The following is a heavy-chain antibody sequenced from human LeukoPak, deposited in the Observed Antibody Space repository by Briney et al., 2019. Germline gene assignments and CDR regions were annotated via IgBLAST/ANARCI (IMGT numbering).Heavy chain of an antibody. J-gene: IGHJ4*02. D-gene: IGHD3-10*01. CDR1: GFTFSSYS. CDR3: ARDFLRAHMVRGVIIPSYFDY. V-gene: IGHV3-21*01. Sequence: GGSLRLSCAASGFTFSSYSMNWVRQAPGKGLEWVSSISSSGSYIYYADSVKGRFTISRDNAKNSLYLQMNSLRAEDTAVYYCARDFLRAHMVRGVIIPSYFDYWGQGTLVTVSS. CDR2: ISSSGSYI.